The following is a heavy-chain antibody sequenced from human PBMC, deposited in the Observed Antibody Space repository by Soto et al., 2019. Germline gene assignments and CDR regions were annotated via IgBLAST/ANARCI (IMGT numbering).Heavy chain of an antibody. V-gene: IGHV3-48*02. J-gene: IGHJ6*02. Sequence: AGSLRLSCAASGFTFSSYSMNWVRQAPGKGLEWVSYISSSSSTIYYADSVKGRFTISRDNAKNSLYLQMNSLRDEDTAVYYCAREVRRITMVRGVDANYYYYYGMDVWGQGTTVTVSS. CDR3: AREVRRITMVRGVDANYYYYYGMDV. D-gene: IGHD3-10*01. CDR1: GFTFSSYS. CDR2: ISSSSSTI.